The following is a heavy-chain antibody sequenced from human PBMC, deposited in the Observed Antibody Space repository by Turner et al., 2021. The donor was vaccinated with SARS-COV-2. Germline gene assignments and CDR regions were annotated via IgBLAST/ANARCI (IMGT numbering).Heavy chain of an antibody. CDR2: IHYSGST. J-gene: IGHJ6*02. CDR1: GGSISSYY. V-gene: IGHV4-59*08. D-gene: IGHD6-19*01. Sequence: QVQLPESGPGLVKPSETLSLTCTVPGGSISSYYWSWIRQPPGKGLECIGYIHYSGSTNYNPSLKSRVTISVDTSKNQFSLKLSSVTAADTAVYYCARHGFSGWDGGGMDVWGQGTTVTVSS. CDR3: ARHGFSGWDGGGMDV.